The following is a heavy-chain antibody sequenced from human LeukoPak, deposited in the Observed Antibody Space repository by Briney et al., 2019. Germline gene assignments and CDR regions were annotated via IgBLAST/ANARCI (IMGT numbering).Heavy chain of an antibody. CDR3: ARDQDSSSPKGPNDAFDI. CDR1: GFTFSSYA. Sequence: GGSLRLSCAASGFTFSSYAMHWVRQAPGKGLEWVAVISYDGSNKYYADSVKGRFTISRDNSKNTLYLQMNSLRAEDTAVYYCARDQDSSSPKGPNDAFDIWGQGTMVTVSS. D-gene: IGHD6-6*01. V-gene: IGHV3-30-3*01. J-gene: IGHJ3*02. CDR2: ISYDGSNK.